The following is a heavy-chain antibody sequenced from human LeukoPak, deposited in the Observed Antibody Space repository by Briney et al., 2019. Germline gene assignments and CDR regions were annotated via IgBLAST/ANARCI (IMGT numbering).Heavy chain of an antibody. CDR1: GASISAYY. Sequence: SETLSLTCTVSGASISAYYWSWIRQPPGKGLEWIGYIFHSGSTNYNPSLKSRVTISVDTSKNQFSLKLSSVTAADTAVYYCARFVQSYYYYMDVWGKGTTVTASS. D-gene: IGHD3-10*02. CDR3: ARFVQSYYYYMDV. CDR2: IFHSGST. J-gene: IGHJ6*03. V-gene: IGHV4-59*08.